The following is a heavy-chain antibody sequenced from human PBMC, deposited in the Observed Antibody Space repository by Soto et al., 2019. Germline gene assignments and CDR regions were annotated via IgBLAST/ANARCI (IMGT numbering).Heavy chain of an antibody. D-gene: IGHD3-10*01. CDR2: IYFSGSA. V-gene: IGHV4-59*01. CDR1: GVYINNDY. Sequence: AETLSLTCTVSGVYINNDYWSWVRQPPGKGLEWIGYIYFSGSADYNPSLKSRVTISVDTSKNQFSLQLRSVTAADTAVYYCARDIALPHDVYAERSLDVWGQGTTVTVSS. J-gene: IGHJ6*02. CDR3: ARDIALPHDVYAERSLDV.